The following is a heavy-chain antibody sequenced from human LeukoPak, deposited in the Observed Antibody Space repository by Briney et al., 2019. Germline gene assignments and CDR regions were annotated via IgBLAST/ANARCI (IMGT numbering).Heavy chain of an antibody. Sequence: PGRSLRLSCTASGFTFASYGMHWVRQAPGKGLEWVALISYDGSNKYYPDSVKGRFTISRDNSKNTLYLQMNSLRVEDTAVYYCAKDLNAYCGGDCSQSPFDYWGQGTLVTVSS. V-gene: IGHV3-30*18. CDR3: AKDLNAYCGGDCSQSPFDY. CDR2: ISYDGSNK. J-gene: IGHJ4*02. CDR1: GFTFASYG. D-gene: IGHD2-21*01.